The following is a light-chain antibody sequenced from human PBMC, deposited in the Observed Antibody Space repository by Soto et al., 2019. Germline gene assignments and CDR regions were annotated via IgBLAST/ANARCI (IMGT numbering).Light chain of an antibody. CDR3: QSYDSSLSVV. Sequence: QSVLTQPHSGSGAPGQRVTISCTGSSSNIGAGYDVHWYQPLPGTAPKLLIYGNSNRPSGVPDRFSGSKSGTAASLAITGLQAEDEADYYCQSYDSSLSVVFGGGTQLTVL. CDR2: GNS. V-gene: IGLV1-40*01. J-gene: IGLJ3*02. CDR1: SSNIGAGYD.